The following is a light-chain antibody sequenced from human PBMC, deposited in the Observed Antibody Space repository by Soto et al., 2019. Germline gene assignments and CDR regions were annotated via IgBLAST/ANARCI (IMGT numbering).Light chain of an antibody. CDR2: GTS. V-gene: IGKV3-20*01. CDR1: HSFSSSL. J-gene: IGKJ4*01. CDR3: QHFGASPPGS. Sequence: EIVLSQSPGTLSSSPGERITLSCRASHSFSSSLLAWYQQKPGQAPRLLIYGTSTRATGIPDMFSGSGSSTDFTLTISRLEPEDFAVYYCQHFGASPPGSFGGGTRVQIK.